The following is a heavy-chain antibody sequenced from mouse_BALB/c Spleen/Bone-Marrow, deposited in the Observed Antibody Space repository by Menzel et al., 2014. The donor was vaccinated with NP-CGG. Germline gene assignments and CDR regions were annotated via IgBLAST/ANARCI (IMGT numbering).Heavy chain of an antibody. D-gene: IGHD1-1*01. J-gene: IGHJ2*01. CDR3: ARGGYYGSSYFDY. V-gene: IGHV3-1*02. Sequence: DVKLQESGPDLVKPSQSLSLTCTVTGYSITSGYSWHWIRQFPGNKLEWMGYIHYSGSTNYNPSLKSRISITRDTSKNQLFLQLNSVTTEDTATYYCARGGYYGSSYFDYWNQGPTLTVSS. CDR1: GYSITSGYS. CDR2: IHYSGST.